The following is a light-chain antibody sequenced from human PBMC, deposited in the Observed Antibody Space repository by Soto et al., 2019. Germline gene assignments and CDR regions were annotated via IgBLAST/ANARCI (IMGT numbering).Light chain of an antibody. CDR1: QVVCSW. V-gene: IGKV1-12*01. J-gene: IGKJ5*01. Sequence: DIQMTQSPSSGSASFVDRVTKNCGASQVVCSWLAWYQQKPGKAPNLLIYTASSLKSGVPSRFSGSGSGTDFTLTISGLQPEDFATYYCQQVASFSVTFGQGTRLEI. CDR2: TAS. CDR3: QQVASFSVT.